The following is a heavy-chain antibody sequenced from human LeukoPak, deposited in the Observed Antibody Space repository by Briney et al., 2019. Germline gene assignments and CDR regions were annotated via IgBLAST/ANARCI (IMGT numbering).Heavy chain of an antibody. J-gene: IGHJ5*02. CDR3: ARQRSDIVLMVPGEAWFDP. CDR2: IYTSGST. Sequence: SETLSLTCTVSGGSISSYYWSWIRQPPGKGLEWIGYIYTSGSTNYNPSLKSRVTISVDTSKNQSSLKLSSVTAADTAVYYCARQRSDIVLMVPGEAWFDPWGQGTLVTVSS. D-gene: IGHD2-8*01. CDR1: GGSISSYY. V-gene: IGHV4-4*09.